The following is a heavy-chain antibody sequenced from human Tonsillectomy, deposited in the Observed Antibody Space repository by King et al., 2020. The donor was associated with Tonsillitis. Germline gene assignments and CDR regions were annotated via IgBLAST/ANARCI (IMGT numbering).Heavy chain of an antibody. J-gene: IGHJ4*02. CDR3: ARGRLWGFDY. CDR1: GFTFSSYS. V-gene: IGHV3-48*01. CDR2: ISSSSSTI. Sequence: VQLVESGGGLVQPGGSLRLSCAASGFTFSSYSMNWVRQAPGKGLEWVSYISSSSSTIYYADSVKGRFTISRDHAKNPLYLQMNSLRAEDTAVYYCARGRLWGFDYWGQGTLVTVSS. D-gene: IGHD3-16*01.